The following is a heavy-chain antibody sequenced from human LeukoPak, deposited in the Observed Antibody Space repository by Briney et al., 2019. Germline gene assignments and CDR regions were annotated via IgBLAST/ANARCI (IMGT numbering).Heavy chain of an antibody. Sequence: ASVKVSCKASGYTFTSYYMHWVRQAPGQGLEWMGWINPNSGGTNYAQKFQGRVTMTRDTSISTAYMELSRLRSDDTAVYYCARGRSSSSGRCLDYWGQGTLVTVSS. CDR2: INPNSGGT. CDR1: GYTFTSYY. V-gene: IGHV1-2*02. D-gene: IGHD6-6*01. CDR3: ARGRSSSSGRCLDY. J-gene: IGHJ4*02.